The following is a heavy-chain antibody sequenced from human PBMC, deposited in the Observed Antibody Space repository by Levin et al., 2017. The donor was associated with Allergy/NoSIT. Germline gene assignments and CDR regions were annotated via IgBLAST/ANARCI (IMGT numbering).Heavy chain of an antibody. CDR1: GFTFSSYW. D-gene: IGHD4-11*01. V-gene: IGHV3-74*01. CDR2: INSDGSST. J-gene: IGHJ4*02. CDR3: ARSNVDPYSNYYYFDY. Sequence: GGSLRLSCAASGFTFSSYWMHWVRQAPGKGLVWVSRINSDGSSTSYADSVKGRFTISRDNAKNTLYLQMNSLRAEDTAVYYCARSNVDPYSNYYYFDYWGQGTLVTVSS.